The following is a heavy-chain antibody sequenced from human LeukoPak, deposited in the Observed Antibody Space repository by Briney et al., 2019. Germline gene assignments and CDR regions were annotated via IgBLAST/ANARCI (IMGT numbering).Heavy chain of an antibody. J-gene: IGHJ4*02. CDR3: ARGTIYYGSGSYLY. CDR2: IKQDGSEK. CDR1: GFTFSNYW. D-gene: IGHD3-10*01. V-gene: IGHV3-7*01. Sequence: GGSLRLSCAASGFTFSNYWMSWVRQAPGKGLERVANIKQDGSEKYYVDSVKGRFTISRDNAKNSLYLQMNSLRDEDTAVYYCARGTIYYGSGSYLYWGQGTLVTVSS.